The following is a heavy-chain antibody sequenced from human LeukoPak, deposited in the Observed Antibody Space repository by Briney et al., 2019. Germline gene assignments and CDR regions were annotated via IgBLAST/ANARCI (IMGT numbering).Heavy chain of an antibody. J-gene: IGHJ4*02. CDR3: ARGVGYYDFWSSYSPNFDY. CDR1: GGSFSGYY. D-gene: IGHD3-3*01. CDR2: INHSGST. Sequence: SETLSLTCAVYGGSFSGYYWSWIRQPPGKGLEWIGEINHSGSTNYIPSLKSRVTISEDTSKNQFSLKLSSVTAADTSVYYCARGVGYYDFWSSYSPNFDYWGQGTLVTVSS. V-gene: IGHV4-34*01.